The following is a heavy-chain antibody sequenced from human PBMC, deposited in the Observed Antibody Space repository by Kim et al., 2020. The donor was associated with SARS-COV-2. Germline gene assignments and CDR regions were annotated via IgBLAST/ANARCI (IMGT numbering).Heavy chain of an antibody. CDR2: ISAYNGNT. J-gene: IGHJ4*02. CDR1: GYTFTSYG. D-gene: IGHD3-3*01. Sequence: ASVKVSCKASGYTFTSYGISWVRQAPGQGLEWMGWISAYNGNTNYAQKLQGRVTMTTDTSTSTAYMELRSLRSDDTAVYYCARGRSRFFWSGYSGRSFDYWGQGTLVTVSS. V-gene: IGHV1-18*04. CDR3: ARGRSRFFWSGYSGRSFDY.